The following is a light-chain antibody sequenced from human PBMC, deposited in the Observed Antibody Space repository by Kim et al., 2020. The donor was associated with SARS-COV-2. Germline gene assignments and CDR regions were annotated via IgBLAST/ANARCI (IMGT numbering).Light chain of an antibody. J-gene: IGKJ2*01. V-gene: IGKV3-20*01. CDR2: STS. CDR1: QTLTSTY. Sequence: EVVLTQSPGTLSLSPGESATLSCRASQTLTSTYLAWYQPRLGQPPRLLIYSTSRRAPGIPDRFSGSGSGTDFTLTIRSMVPEDFAVYYCQQFGSALYSFGQGTKLEI. CDR3: QQFGSALYS.